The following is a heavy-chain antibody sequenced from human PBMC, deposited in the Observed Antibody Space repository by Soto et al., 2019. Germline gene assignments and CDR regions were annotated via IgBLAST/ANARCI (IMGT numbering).Heavy chain of an antibody. V-gene: IGHV3-23*04. CDR3: SRDRLGVGDLDS. D-gene: IGHD3-10*01. CDR2: VSSGGGAT. CDR1: GFTFNNHA. J-gene: IGHJ4*02. Sequence: EVHLAESGGRLVQPGGSLRLSCAASGFTFNNHAMTWVRQAPGKGLEWVATVSSGGGATYYADSVKGRFTVSRANSKNTVSLHMDSLRADDTSRYYCSRDRLGVGDLDSWGPGTLLTVSS.